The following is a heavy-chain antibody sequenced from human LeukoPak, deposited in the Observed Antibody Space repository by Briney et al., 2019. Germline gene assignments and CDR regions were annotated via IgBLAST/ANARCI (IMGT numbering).Heavy chain of an antibody. J-gene: IGHJ4*02. CDR3: ARGLGVAGTPGY. D-gene: IGHD6-19*01. CDR2: IYTSGSP. CDR1: SGSISSYD. V-gene: IGHV4-4*07. Sequence: SETLSLTCTVSSGSISSYDWSWIRQPAGKGLEWIGRIYTSGSPNYNPSLKSRVTMSVDTSKNQFSLKLSSVTAADTAVYYCARGLGVAGTPGYWGQGTLVTVSS.